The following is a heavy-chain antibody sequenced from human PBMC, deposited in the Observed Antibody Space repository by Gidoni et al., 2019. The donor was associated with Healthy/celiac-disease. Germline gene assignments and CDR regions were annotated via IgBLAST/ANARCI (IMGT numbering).Heavy chain of an antibody. V-gene: IGHV3-30*18. CDR3: AKDSIAVAGILLL. CDR2: ISYDGSNK. CDR1: GVTSSSYG. J-gene: IGHJ4*02. D-gene: IGHD6-19*01. Sequence: QVQLVESGGGVGQPGRSRRLSGAASGVTSSSYGMHWVRQAPGKGLELVAVISYDGSNKYYAASVKGRFTISRDNSKNTLYLQMNSLRAEDTAVYYCAKDSIAVAGILLLWCQGTLVTVSS.